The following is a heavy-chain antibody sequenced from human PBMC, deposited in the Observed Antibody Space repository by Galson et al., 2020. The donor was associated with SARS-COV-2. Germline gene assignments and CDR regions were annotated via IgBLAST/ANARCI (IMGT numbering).Heavy chain of an antibody. CDR3: AKDRQLWLRFDY. Sequence: GESLKISCAASGFTFSSYAMSWVRQAPGKGLEWVSAISGSGGSTYYADSVKGRFTISRDNSKNTLYLQMNSLRAEDTAVYYCAKDRQLWLRFDYWGQGTLVTVSS. CDR2: ISGSGGST. V-gene: IGHV3-23*01. J-gene: IGHJ4*02. CDR1: GFTFSSYA. D-gene: IGHD5-18*01.